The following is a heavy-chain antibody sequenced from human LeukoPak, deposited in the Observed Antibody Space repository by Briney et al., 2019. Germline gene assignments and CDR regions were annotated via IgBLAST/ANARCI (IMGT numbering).Heavy chain of an antibody. V-gene: IGHV4-59*08. CDR2: IYYSGST. Sequence: PSETLSLTCSVYGVSLSDYYWSWIRQPPGKGLEWIGYIYYSGSTNYNPSLKSRVTISVDTSKNQFSLKLSSVTAADTAVYYCARHLRFLEWHGDAFDIWGQGTMVTVSS. D-gene: IGHD3-3*01. J-gene: IGHJ3*02. CDR1: GVSLSDYY. CDR3: ARHLRFLEWHGDAFDI.